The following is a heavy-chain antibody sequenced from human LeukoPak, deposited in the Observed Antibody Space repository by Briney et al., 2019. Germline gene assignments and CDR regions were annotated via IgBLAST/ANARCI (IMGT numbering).Heavy chain of an antibody. CDR3: PRGLPFDIVVVPAAPNYYYYGMDV. Sequence: SVKVSCKASGGTFSSSAISWVRQAPGHGLEWMAGIIPIFGTANYAQKFQGRVTITADESTSTAYMELSSLRSEDTAVYYCPRGLPFDIVVVPAAPNYYYYGMDVWGKGTTVTVSS. V-gene: IGHV1-69*01. D-gene: IGHD2-2*01. CDR1: GGTFSSSA. J-gene: IGHJ6*04. CDR2: IIPIFGTA.